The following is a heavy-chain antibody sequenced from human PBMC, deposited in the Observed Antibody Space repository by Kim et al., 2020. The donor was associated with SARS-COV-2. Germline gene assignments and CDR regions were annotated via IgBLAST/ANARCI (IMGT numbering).Heavy chain of an antibody. CDR3: ARSSGSYFSPTAFDI. CDR2: IYYSGST. J-gene: IGHJ3*02. Sequence: SETLSLTCTVSGGSISSSSYYWGWIRQPPGKGLEWIGSIYYSGSTYYNPSLKSRVTISVDTSKNQFSLKLSSVTAADTAVYYCARSSGSYFSPTAFDIWG. D-gene: IGHD1-26*01. CDR1: GGSISSSSYY. V-gene: IGHV4-39*01.